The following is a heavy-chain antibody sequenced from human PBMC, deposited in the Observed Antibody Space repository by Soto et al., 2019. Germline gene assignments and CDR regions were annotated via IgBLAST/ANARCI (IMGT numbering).Heavy chain of an antibody. V-gene: IGHV3-30*18. D-gene: IGHD2-15*01. CDR1: GFTFSSYG. CDR3: AKERPNCSGGSCYHGYYYYGMDV. Sequence: QVQLVESGGGVVQPGRSLRLSCAASGFTFSSYGMHWVRQAPGKGLEWVAVISYDGSNKYYADSVKGRFTISRDNSKNTLYLQMNSLRAEDTAVYYCAKERPNCSGGSCYHGYYYYGMDVWGQGTTVTVSS. CDR2: ISYDGSNK. J-gene: IGHJ6*02.